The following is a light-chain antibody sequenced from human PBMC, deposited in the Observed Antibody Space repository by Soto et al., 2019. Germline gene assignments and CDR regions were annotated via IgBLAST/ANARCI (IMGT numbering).Light chain of an antibody. CDR2: AAS. J-gene: IGKJ1*01. CDR3: QQSYSTRWT. Sequence: DIQMTQSPSSLSASVGDRATITCRASQSISSYLNWYQQKPGKAPKLLIYAASSLQSGVPSRFSGSGSGTDFTLTISSLQPEDFATYYCQQSYSTRWTFGQGTKV. CDR1: QSISSY. V-gene: IGKV1-39*01.